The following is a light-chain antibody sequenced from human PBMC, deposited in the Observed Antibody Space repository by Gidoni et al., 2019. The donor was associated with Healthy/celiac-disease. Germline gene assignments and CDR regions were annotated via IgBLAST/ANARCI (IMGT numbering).Light chain of an antibody. CDR2: NAS. J-gene: IGKJ1*01. CDR1: QSISSW. V-gene: IGKV1-5*03. Sequence: DIQMTQPPSTLSASVGDRVTITCRASQSISSWLAWYQQKPGKAPKLLIYNASSLERGVPSRFSGSGSGTEFTLTISSLQPDDFATYYCQQYNSYSGTFGPGTKVEIK. CDR3: QQYNSYSGT.